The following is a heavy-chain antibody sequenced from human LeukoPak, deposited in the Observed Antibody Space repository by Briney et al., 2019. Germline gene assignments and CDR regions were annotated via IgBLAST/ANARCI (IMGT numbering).Heavy chain of an antibody. D-gene: IGHD3-16*01. CDR1: GYTFTDYY. J-gene: IGHJ3*01. CDR2: INPNSGGT. Sequence: ASVKVSCKASGYTFTDYYMHWVRQAPGQGLEWMGWINPNSGGTNYAQKFQGRVTMAADKSISTAYLHLKASDTAIYYCARRRLAQESIRPGIDAFDVWGQGTVVTVSA. V-gene: IGHV1-2*02. CDR3: ARRRLAQESIRPGIDAFDV.